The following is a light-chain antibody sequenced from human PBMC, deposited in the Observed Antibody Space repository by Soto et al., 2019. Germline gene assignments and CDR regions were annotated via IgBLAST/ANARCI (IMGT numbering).Light chain of an antibody. J-gene: IGLJ2*01. V-gene: IGLV1-51*01. CDR2: DND. Sequence: QSVLTQPPSVSAAPGQKVTISCSGSSSNIGNNYVFWYQQLPGTAPKLLIYDNDKRPSGIPDRFSGSKSGTSATLGITGLQTGDEADYYCATWDRSQSVGVFGGGTKVTVL. CDR3: ATWDRSQSVGV. CDR1: SSNIGNNY.